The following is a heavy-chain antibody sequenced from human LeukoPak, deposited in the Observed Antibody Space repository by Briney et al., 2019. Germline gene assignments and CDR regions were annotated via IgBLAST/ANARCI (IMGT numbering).Heavy chain of an antibody. D-gene: IGHD2-2*01. Sequence: PGGSLRLSCAASGFTFSSYTMNWVRQAPGKGLEWISYISTSSATIYYADSVKDRFTISRDNAKNSLYLQMNSLRDEDTAVYYCARDPLGLPPAQPTFYYYGMDVWGQGTTVTVSS. J-gene: IGHJ6*02. CDR2: ISTSSATI. CDR3: ARDPLGLPPAQPTFYYYGMDV. V-gene: IGHV3-48*02. CDR1: GFTFSSYT.